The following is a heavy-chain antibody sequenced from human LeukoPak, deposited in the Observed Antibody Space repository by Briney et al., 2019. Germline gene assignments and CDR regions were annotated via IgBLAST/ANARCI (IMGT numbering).Heavy chain of an antibody. Sequence: GGSLRLSCAASRFTFKNYAMNWDRQAPGKGLEWVSGISGSGDTTDYADSVKGRFTISRDNSKNTLYLQMNSLRADDSAVYYCAKSGSIVLILTYLPDAFDIWGQGTMVTVSS. D-gene: IGHD3-22*01. CDR3: AKSGSIVLILTYLPDAFDI. CDR1: RFTFKNYA. CDR2: ISGSGDTT. V-gene: IGHV3-23*01. J-gene: IGHJ3*02.